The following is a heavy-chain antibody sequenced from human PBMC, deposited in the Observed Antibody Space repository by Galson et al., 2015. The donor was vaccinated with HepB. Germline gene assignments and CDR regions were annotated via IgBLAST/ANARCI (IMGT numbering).Heavy chain of an antibody. CDR2: ISGYNGNT. V-gene: IGHV1-18*01. CDR3: ARDSPWLAPSGSRKECFDI. D-gene: IGHD3-9*01. J-gene: IGHJ3*02. Sequence: SVKVSCKASGYIFTSYGISWVRQAPGQGLEWMGWISGYNGNTNYAQKVQGRVSMTTDTSTTTAYMELRSLRSDDTAVYYCARDSPWLAPSGSRKECFDIWGQGTMVTVSS. CDR1: GYIFTSYG.